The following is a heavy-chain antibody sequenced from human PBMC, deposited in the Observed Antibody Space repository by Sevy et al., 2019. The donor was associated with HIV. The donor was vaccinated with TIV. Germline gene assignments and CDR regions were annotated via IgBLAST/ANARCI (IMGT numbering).Heavy chain of an antibody. CDR3: ARGDPQSVHSGSYSSY. D-gene: IGHD3-10*01. Sequence: GGSLRLSCAASGFTFSSYSMNWVRQAPGKGLEWVSSISSSSSYIYYADSVKGRFTIARDNAKNSLYLQMNSLRAEDTAVYYCARGDPQSVHSGSYSSYWGQGTLVTVSS. CDR1: GFTFSSYS. J-gene: IGHJ4*02. CDR2: ISSSSSYI. V-gene: IGHV3-21*01.